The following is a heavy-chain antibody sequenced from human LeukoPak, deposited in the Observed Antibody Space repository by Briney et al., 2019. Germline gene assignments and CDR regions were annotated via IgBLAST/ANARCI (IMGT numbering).Heavy chain of an antibody. D-gene: IGHD2-15*01. Sequence: SETLSLTCTVSGGSISSSSYYWGWIRQPPGKGLEWIGSIYYSGSTYYNPSLKSRVTISVDTSENQFSLKLSSVTAADTAVYYCARRLTGSCYDYWGQGTLVTVSS. V-gene: IGHV4-39*01. CDR2: IYYSGST. CDR3: ARRLTGSCYDY. CDR1: GGSISSSSYY. J-gene: IGHJ4*02.